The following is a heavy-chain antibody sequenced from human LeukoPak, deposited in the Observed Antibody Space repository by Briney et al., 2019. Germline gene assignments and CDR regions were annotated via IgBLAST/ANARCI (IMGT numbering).Heavy chain of an antibody. Sequence: ASVKVSCKASGGTFSSYAISWVRQAPGQGLEWMGRIIPIFGTANYAQKFQGRVTITADESTSTAYMELSSLRSEDTAVYYCASGVAYCSSTSCYFRGWFDPWGQGTLVTVSS. D-gene: IGHD2-2*01. CDR3: ASGVAYCSSTSCYFRGWFDP. V-gene: IGHV1-69*13. J-gene: IGHJ5*02. CDR1: GGTFSSYA. CDR2: IIPIFGTA.